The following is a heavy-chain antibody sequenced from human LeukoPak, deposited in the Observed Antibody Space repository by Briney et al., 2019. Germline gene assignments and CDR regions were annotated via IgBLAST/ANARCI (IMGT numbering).Heavy chain of an antibody. CDR1: GFTFSSYW. CDR2: IKQDGSEK. V-gene: IGHV3-7*01. CDR3: ARDPYSSSWYVPHYFDY. D-gene: IGHD6-13*01. Sequence: HAGGSLRLSCAASGFTFSSYWMSWVRQAPGKGLEWVANIKQDGSEKYYVDSVKGRFTISRDNAKNSLYLQMNSLRAEDTAVYYCARDPYSSSWYVPHYFDYWGQGTLVTVSS. J-gene: IGHJ4*02.